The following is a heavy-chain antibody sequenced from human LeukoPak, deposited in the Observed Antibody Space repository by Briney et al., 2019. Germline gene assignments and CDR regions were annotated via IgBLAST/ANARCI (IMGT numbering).Heavy chain of an antibody. CDR1: GFTFSSYA. Sequence: GGSLRLSYSASGFTFSSYAMHWVRQAPGKGLEYVSAISSNGGSTYYADSVKGRFTISRDNSKNTLYLQMSSLRAEDTAVYYCVKAQLERRRNYYYYGMDVWGKGTTVTVSS. CDR2: ISSNGGST. D-gene: IGHD1-1*01. J-gene: IGHJ6*04. CDR3: VKAQLERRRNYYYYGMDV. V-gene: IGHV3-64D*06.